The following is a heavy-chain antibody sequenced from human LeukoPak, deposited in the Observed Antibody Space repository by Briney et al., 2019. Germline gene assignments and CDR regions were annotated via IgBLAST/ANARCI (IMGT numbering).Heavy chain of an antibody. CDR2: IRYDGSNK. CDR1: GFTFSSYG. V-gene: IGHV3-30*02. D-gene: IGHD2-2*01. J-gene: IGHJ5*02. Sequence: GGSLRLSCAASGFTFSSYGMHWVRQAPGKGLEWVVFIRYDGSNKYYADSVKGRFTISRDNAKNSLYLQMNSLRAEDTAVYYCARARGIVVVPAAIWSWGQGTLVTVSS. CDR3: ARARGIVVVPAAIWS.